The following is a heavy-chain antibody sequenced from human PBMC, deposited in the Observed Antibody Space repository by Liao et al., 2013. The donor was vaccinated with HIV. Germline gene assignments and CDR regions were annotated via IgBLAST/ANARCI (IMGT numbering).Heavy chain of an antibody. D-gene: IGHD3-3*01. CDR1: GGSFSAYY. J-gene: IGHJ3*02. CDR2: FHSRGTT. Sequence: QVQLQQWGAGLLKPSETLSLTCAVYGGSFSAYYWSWIRQPAGKGLEWIGRFHSRGTTNYNSSLKSRVTITIDTSKNQFSLKLTSVTAADTAIYYCARIDYDFYSGNAFDIWGQGTMVIVSA. CDR3: ARIDYDFYSGNAFDI. V-gene: IGHV4-59*10.